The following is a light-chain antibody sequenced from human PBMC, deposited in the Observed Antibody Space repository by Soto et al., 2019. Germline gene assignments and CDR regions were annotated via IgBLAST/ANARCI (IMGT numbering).Light chain of an antibody. Sequence: ETVLTQSPGTLSLSPGDRATLSCRASQSVSSAYLAWYQQQPGQAPRLLIFGASNRATGIPDRFSGSGSGTEFTLTISRLEPEDFAVYFCQQFGYFGQGTKLEMK. CDR3: QQFGY. V-gene: IGKV3-20*01. J-gene: IGKJ2*01. CDR2: GAS. CDR1: QSVSSAY.